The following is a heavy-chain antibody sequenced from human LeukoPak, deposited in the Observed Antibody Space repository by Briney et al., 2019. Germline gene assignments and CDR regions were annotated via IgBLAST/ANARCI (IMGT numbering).Heavy chain of an antibody. J-gene: IGHJ3*02. CDR3: ARDPSYYYDTTGNAFDI. Sequence: SETLSLTCAVYGGSFSGYYWNWIRQPPGKGLEWIGEINHSGSTNYNPSLKSRVTISVDTSKNQFSLKLSSVTAEDTAMYYCARDPSYYYDTTGNAFDIWGQGTMVTVSS. V-gene: IGHV4-34*01. CDR1: GGSFSGYY. D-gene: IGHD3-22*01. CDR2: INHSGST.